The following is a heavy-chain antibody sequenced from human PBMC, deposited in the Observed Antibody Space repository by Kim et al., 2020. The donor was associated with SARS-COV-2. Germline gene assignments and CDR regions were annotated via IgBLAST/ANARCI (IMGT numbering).Heavy chain of an antibody. J-gene: IGHJ4*02. CDR3: ASALGH. V-gene: IGHV4-4*07. Sequence: TSGLTNYNPSLQSQVTMSVDMSKNQFSLKLSSVTAADTAVYYCASALGHWGQGTLVTVSS. CDR2: TSGLT. D-gene: IGHD3-16*02.